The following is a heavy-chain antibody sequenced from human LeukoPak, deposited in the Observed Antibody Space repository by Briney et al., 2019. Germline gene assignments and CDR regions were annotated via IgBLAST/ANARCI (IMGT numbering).Heavy chain of an antibody. CDR3: ARTGTSGGY. Sequence: TPSETLSLTCTVSGDSISSYYWSWIRQPPGKGLEWIGYIYYSGSTKYNPSLKSRVTISVDTSKNQFSLKLTSVTAADTAVYYCARTGTSGGYWGQGTLVAVSS. D-gene: IGHD2-8*01. CDR2: IYYSGST. J-gene: IGHJ4*02. CDR1: GDSISSYY. V-gene: IGHV4-59*01.